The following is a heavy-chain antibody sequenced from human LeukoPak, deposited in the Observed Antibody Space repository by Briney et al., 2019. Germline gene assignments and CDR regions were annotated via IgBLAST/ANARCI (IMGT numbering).Heavy chain of an antibody. J-gene: IGHJ4*02. CDR2: IWYDGSNK. CDR3: AREASYSGYDYGSYFDY. CDR1: GFTFSSYG. Sequence: GGSLRLSCAASGFTFSSYGMHWVRQAPGKGLEWVAVIWYDGSNKYYADSVKGRFTISRDNSKNTLYLQMNSLRAEDTAVYYCAREASYSGYDYGSYFDYWGQGTLVTVSS. D-gene: IGHD5-12*01. V-gene: IGHV3-33*01.